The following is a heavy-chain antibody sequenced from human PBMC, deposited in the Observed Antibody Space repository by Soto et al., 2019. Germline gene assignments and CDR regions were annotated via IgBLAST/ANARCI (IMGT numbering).Heavy chain of an antibody. CDR3: ARALFRGVAARYPDY. Sequence: GGSLRLSCAASGFTFSSYGMHWVRQAPGKGLEWVAVIWYDGSNKYYADSVKGRFTISRDNSKNTLYLQMNSLRAEDTAVYYCARALFRGVAARYPDYWGQGTLVTVSS. V-gene: IGHV3-33*01. J-gene: IGHJ4*02. D-gene: IGHD3-10*01. CDR2: IWYDGSNK. CDR1: GFTFSSYG.